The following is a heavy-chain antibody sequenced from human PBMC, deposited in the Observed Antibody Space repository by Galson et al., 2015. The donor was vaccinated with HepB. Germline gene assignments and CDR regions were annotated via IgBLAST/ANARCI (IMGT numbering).Heavy chain of an antibody. J-gene: IGHJ4*02. D-gene: IGHD3-22*01. CDR1: GFTFSSYS. V-gene: IGHV4-59*01. Sequence: LRLSCAASGFTFSSYSMNWVRQAPGKGLEWIGYIYYSGSTNYNPSLKSRVTISVDTSKNQFSLKLSSVTAADTAVYYCAREGDSSGYYYFDYWGQGTLVTVSS. CDR2: IYYSGST. CDR3: AREGDSSGYYYFDY.